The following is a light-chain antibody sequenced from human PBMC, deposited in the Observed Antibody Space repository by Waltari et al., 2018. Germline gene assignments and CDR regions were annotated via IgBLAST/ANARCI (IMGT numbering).Light chain of an antibody. J-gene: IGKJ2*01. CDR3: QQYGTSPST. V-gene: IGKV1-8*01. Sequence: AIRMTQSPSSLSASTGDRVTITCRARQGISSYLAWDQQKPGKAPKLLIYAASTLQNGVPSRFSGSGSGTDFTLTISCLQSEDFAVYFCQQYGTSPSTFGQGTKVEIK. CDR1: QGISSY. CDR2: AAS.